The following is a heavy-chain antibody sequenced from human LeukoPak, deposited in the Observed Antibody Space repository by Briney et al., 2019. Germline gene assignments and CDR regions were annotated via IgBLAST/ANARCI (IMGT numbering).Heavy chain of an antibody. CDR3: ARAGYLTMTPGGYFDY. Sequence: ASVKVSCKASGGTFSSYAISWVRQAPGQGLEWMGGIIPIFGTANYAQKFQGRVTITADESTSTAYMELSSLRSEDTAVYYCARAGYLTMTPGGYFDYWGQGTLVTVSS. J-gene: IGHJ4*02. V-gene: IGHV1-69*13. CDR2: IIPIFGTA. D-gene: IGHD6-13*01. CDR1: GGTFSSYA.